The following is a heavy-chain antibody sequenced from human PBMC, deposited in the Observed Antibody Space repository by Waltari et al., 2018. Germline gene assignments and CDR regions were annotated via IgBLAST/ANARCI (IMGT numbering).Heavy chain of an antibody. CDR3: ARDQGYYDFVN. D-gene: IGHD3-3*01. J-gene: IGHJ4*02. Sequence: EVQLVESGGGLVKPGGSLRLSCAASGFTFSSYTMNWVRQAPGKGVEWVSSITSGSSYIYYADSLKGRLTISRDNAKNSLYLQMNSLRAEDTAVYYCARDQGYYDFVNWGQGTLVTVSS. V-gene: IGHV3-21*01. CDR2: ITSGSSYI. CDR1: GFTFSSYT.